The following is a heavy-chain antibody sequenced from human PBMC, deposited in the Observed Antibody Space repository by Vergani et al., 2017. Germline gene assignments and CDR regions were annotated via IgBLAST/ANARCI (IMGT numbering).Heavy chain of an antibody. V-gene: IGHV1-69*04. CDR1: GYTLTESS. CDR2: IIPILGIA. Sequence: QVQLVQSGAEVKKPGASVKVSCKVSGYTLTESSMHWVRQAPGKGLEWMGRIIPILGIANYAQKFQGRVTITADKSTSTAYMELSSLRSEDTAVYYCARVIAAAGTGNNWFDPWGQGTLVTVSS. CDR3: ARVIAAAGTGNNWFDP. J-gene: IGHJ5*02. D-gene: IGHD6-13*01.